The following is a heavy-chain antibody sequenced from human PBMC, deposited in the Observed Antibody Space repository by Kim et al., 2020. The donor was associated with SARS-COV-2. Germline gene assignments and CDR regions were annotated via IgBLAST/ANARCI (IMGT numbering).Heavy chain of an antibody. Sequence: NPSLKSRVTISVDTSKNQFSLKLGSVTAADTAVYYCAAEGPRYRIDAFDIWGQGTMVTVSS. V-gene: IGHV4-59*01. D-gene: IGHD1-26*01. J-gene: IGHJ3*02. CDR3: AAEGPRYRIDAFDI.